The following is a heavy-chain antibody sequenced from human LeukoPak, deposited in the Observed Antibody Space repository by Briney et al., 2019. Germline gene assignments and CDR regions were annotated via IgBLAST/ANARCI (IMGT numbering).Heavy chain of an antibody. Sequence: SETLSLTCTVSGGSISSGSYYWSWIRQPPGKGLEWIGYIYYSGSTNYNPSLKSRVTISVDTSKNQFSLKLSSVTAADTAVYYCARSYYDFWSGPNPYYYYYMDVWGKGTTVTVSS. CDR1: GGSISSGSYY. D-gene: IGHD3-3*01. CDR3: ARSYYDFWSGPNPYYYYYMDV. CDR2: IYYSGST. J-gene: IGHJ6*03. V-gene: IGHV4-61*01.